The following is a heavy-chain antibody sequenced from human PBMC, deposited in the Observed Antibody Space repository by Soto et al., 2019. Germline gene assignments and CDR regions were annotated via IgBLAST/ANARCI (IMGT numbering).Heavy chain of an antibody. J-gene: IGHJ4*02. CDR3: VRLIDNSWLDY. CDR1: GGSISTGDYY. V-gene: IGHV4-30-4*02. D-gene: IGHD6-13*01. Sequence: PAETLTLTCTVSGGSISTGDYYWRWIRQPPGKGLEWIGYIYYSGSAYYNPSLKSRITINPDTSKNQISLQLNSVTPEDTAVYYCVRLIDNSWLDYWGQGTLVTVSS. CDR2: IYYSGSA.